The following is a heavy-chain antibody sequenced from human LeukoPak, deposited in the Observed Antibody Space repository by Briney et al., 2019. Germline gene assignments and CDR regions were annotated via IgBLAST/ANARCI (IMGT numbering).Heavy chain of an antibody. V-gene: IGHV1-69*04. CDR3: ATDRVSIVATIGDGFDF. CDR1: GDTFTNFG. CDR2: IIPVVDIA. D-gene: IGHD5-12*01. J-gene: IGHJ3*01. Sequence: SVKVSCKASGDTFTNFGFSWVRQAPGQGLEWMGRIIPVVDIADHAEKFRGRVTITADKSTGTAYMELSSLKSEDTAVYYCATDRVSIVATIGDGFDFWGPGTMVTVSP.